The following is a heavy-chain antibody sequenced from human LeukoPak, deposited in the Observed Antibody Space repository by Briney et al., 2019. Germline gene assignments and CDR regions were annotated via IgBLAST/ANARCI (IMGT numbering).Heavy chain of an antibody. CDR3: ARAQGYDFCSGYYTLGWFDP. V-gene: IGHV1-2*02. CDR2: INPNSGGT. Sequence: ASVKVSCKGSGYTFTGYYMHWVRQAPGQGLEWMGWINPNSGGTNYAQKFQGRVTMTRDTSISTAYMELSRLRSDDTAVYYCARAQGYDFCSGYYTLGWFDPWGQGTLVTVSS. CDR1: GYTFTGYY. J-gene: IGHJ5*02. D-gene: IGHD3-3*01.